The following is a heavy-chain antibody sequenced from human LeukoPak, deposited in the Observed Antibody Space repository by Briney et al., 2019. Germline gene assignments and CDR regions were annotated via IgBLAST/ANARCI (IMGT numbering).Heavy chain of an antibody. CDR2: INHSGST. CDR1: GGSFSGYY. D-gene: IGHD4-23*01. J-gene: IGHJ4*02. CDR3: ASYYGGNFYFDY. V-gene: IGHV4-34*01. Sequence: SETLSLTCAVYGGSFSGYYWSWIRQPPGKGLEWIGEINHSGSTNYNPSLKSRATISVDTSKNQFSLKLSSVTAADTAVYYCASYYGGNFYFDYWGQGTLVTVSS.